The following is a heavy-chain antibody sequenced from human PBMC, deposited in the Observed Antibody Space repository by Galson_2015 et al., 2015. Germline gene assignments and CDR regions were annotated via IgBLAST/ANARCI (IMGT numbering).Heavy chain of an antibody. CDR2: ISYDGSNK. D-gene: IGHD3-10*01. CDR3: AKVTAGYYGPGKYFDY. Sequence: SLRLSCAASGFTFSSYGMHWVRQAPGKGLEWVAVISYDGSNKYYADSVKGRFTISRDNSKNTLYLQMNSLRAEDTAVYYCAKVTAGYYGPGKYFDYWGQGTLVTVSS. CDR1: GFTFSSYG. J-gene: IGHJ4*02. V-gene: IGHV3-30*18.